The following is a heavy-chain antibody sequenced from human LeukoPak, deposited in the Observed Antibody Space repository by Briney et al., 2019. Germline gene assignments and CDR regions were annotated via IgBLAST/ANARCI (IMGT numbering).Heavy chain of an antibody. CDR1: GFTFSSYA. D-gene: IGHD6-19*01. J-gene: IGHJ4*02. V-gene: IGHV3-23*01. CDR2: ISGSGGST. Sequence: GGSLRLSCAASGFTFSSYAMSWVRQAPGKGLEWVSAISGSGGSTYYADSVKGRFTVSRDNSKNTLYLQMNSLKTEDTAVYYCTTARYSSGWYNTYFDYWGQGTLVTVSS. CDR3: TTARYSSGWYNTYFDY.